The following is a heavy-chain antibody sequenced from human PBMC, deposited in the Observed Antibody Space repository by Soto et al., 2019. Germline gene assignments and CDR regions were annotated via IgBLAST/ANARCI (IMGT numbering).Heavy chain of an antibody. D-gene: IGHD3-22*01. CDR3: ARDQLRPGILYSLGVLLPEYGL. J-gene: IGHJ4*02. V-gene: IGHV3-23*01. CDR1: GFAFSTFA. Sequence: PGGSLRLSCAASGFAFSTFAMTWVRQAPGKGLEWDAAISVSGNNAYYADSVKGRFTISRDNSQNSVFLQMSSLRADDTAVYYCARDQLRPGILYSLGVLLPEYGLWGQGTLVTVYS. CDR2: ISVSGNNA.